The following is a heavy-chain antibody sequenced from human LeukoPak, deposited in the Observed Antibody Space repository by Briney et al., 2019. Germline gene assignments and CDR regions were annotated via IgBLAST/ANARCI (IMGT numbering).Heavy chain of an antibody. J-gene: IGHJ4*02. V-gene: IGHV3-74*01. Sequence: GGSLRLSCAASGFTFSSYWMHWVRQAPGKGLVWVSRINSDGSSTSYADSVKGRFTISRDNAKNTLYLQMNSLRAEDTAVYYCARARGGNYGDYAFDYWGQGTLVTVSS. D-gene: IGHD4-17*01. CDR3: ARARGGNYGDYAFDY. CDR2: INSDGSST. CDR1: GFTFSSYW.